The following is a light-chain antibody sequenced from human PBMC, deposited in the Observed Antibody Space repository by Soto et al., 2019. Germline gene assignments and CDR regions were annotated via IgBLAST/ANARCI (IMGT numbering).Light chain of an antibody. CDR3: QQYGASPIYT. J-gene: IGKJ2*01. CDR1: QSVSSTY. Sequence: EIVLTQSPGTLSLSPGERATLSCRASQSVSSTYLAWYQQKPGQDPRLLIYGASSRATGTPDRFSGSGSVTDFTLTISRLEPEDFSVYYCQQYGASPIYTFGQGTKLEIQ. CDR2: GAS. V-gene: IGKV3-20*01.